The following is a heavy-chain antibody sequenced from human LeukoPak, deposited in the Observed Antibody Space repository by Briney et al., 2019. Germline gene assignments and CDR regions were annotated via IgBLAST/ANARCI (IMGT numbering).Heavy chain of an antibody. J-gene: IGHJ4*02. CDR3: ARSPMSGLGVDY. Sequence: SVKVSCKASGGTFSSYAISWVRQAPGQGLEWIGRIIPIFGTANYAQKFQGRVTITTDESTSTAYMELSSLRSEDTAVYYCARSPMSGLGVDYWGQGTLVTVSS. V-gene: IGHV1-69*05. D-gene: IGHD3-16*01. CDR2: IIPIFGTA. CDR1: GGTFSSYA.